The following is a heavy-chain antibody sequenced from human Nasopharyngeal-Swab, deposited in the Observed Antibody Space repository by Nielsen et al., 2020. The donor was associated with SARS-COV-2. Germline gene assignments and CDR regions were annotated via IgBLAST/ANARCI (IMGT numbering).Heavy chain of an antibody. CDR2: IWYDGSNK. CDR3: ARESTPHCSSTSCLPDY. CDR1: GFTFSSYG. J-gene: IGHJ4*02. D-gene: IGHD2-2*01. Sequence: GESLKISCAASGFTFSSYGMHWVRQAPGKGLEWVAVIWYDGSNKYYVDSVKGRFTISRDNSKNTLYLQMNSLRAEDTAVYYCARESTPHCSSTSCLPDYWGQGTLVTVSS. V-gene: IGHV3-33*01.